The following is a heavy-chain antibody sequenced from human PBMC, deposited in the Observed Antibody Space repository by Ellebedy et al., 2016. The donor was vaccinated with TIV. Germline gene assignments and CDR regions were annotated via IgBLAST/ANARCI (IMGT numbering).Heavy chain of an antibody. CDR2: INPSGGST. Sequence: ASVKVSCKASGYTFTSYYMHWVRQAPGQGLEWMGIINPSGGSTSYAQKFQGRVTMTRDTSTSTVYMELSSLRSEDTAVYYCARGGGYYGDYVLPLNYWGQGTLVTVSS. J-gene: IGHJ4*02. CDR1: GYTFTSYY. D-gene: IGHD4-17*01. CDR3: ARGGGYYGDYVLPLNY. V-gene: IGHV1-46*01.